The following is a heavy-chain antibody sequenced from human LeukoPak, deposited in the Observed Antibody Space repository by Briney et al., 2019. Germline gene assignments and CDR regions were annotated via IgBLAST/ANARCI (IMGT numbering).Heavy chain of an antibody. V-gene: IGHV4-39*01. J-gene: IGHJ4*02. D-gene: IGHD6-13*01. Sequence: SETLSLTCTVSGGSISSTSYYWGWIRQPPGKGLEWIGKIFYSGHTYYNPSLKSRVSISVDTSKNQFSLKLSSVTAADTAVYYCARQSRGIFDYWGQGTLVTVSS. CDR3: ARQSRGIFDY. CDR2: IFYSGHT. CDR1: GGSISSTSYY.